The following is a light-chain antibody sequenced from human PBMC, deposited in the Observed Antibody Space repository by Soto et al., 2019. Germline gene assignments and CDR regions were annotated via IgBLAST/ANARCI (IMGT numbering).Light chain of an antibody. V-gene: IGLV2-14*03. J-gene: IGLJ1*01. CDR3: NPYTSNNTYV. CDR1: SSDVGAFNY. Sequence: SVLTQPASVSGSPGQGITISCSGTSSDVGAFNYVSWYQQHPGKAPKLMIYDVSNRPSGVSNRFSGSKSGNTASLTISGLRAEDEADYYCNPYTSNNTYVFGTGTKVPV. CDR2: DVS.